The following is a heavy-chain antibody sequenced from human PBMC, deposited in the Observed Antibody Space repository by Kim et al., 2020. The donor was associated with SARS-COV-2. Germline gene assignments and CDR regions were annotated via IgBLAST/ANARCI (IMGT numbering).Heavy chain of an antibody. CDR3: ARGGVNWSGLDS. D-gene: IGHD1-1*01. V-gene: IGHV3-48*02. Sequence: YADCVKGRFTISRDNSKRSLYLQMNSLRDEDTAVYYCARGGVNWSGLDSWGQGTLVTVSS. J-gene: IGHJ5*01.